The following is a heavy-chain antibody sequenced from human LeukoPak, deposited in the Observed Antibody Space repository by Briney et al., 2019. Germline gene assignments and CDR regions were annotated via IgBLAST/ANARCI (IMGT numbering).Heavy chain of an antibody. J-gene: IGHJ3*02. CDR3: ARDGNFDI. D-gene: IGHD4-23*01. V-gene: IGHV1-2*02. Sequence: ASVKVSCKASGYTFTGYYMHWVRQAPGQGLEWMGWINPNSGGTNYAQKFQGRVTMTRDTSISTVYVEVTGLRSDDTAVYYCARDGNFDIWGQGTMVTISS. CDR2: INPNSGGT. CDR1: GYTFTGYY.